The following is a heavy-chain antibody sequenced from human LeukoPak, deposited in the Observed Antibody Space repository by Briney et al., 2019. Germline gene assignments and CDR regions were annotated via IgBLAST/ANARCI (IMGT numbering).Heavy chain of an antibody. Sequence: PGRSLRLSCAASGFTFSSCGMHWVRQAPGKGLEWVAVIWYDGSNKYYADSVKGRFTISRDNSKNTLYLQMNSLRAEDTAVYYCARDREQWLVPGAFDIWGQGTMVTVSS. CDR3: ARDREQWLVPGAFDI. CDR1: GFTFSSCG. D-gene: IGHD6-19*01. V-gene: IGHV3-33*01. CDR2: IWYDGSNK. J-gene: IGHJ3*02.